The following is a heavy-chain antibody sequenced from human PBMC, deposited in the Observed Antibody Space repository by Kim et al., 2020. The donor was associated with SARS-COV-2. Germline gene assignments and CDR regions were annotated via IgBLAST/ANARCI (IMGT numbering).Heavy chain of an antibody. Sequence: GGSLRLSCATSGFTFNNAWMSWVRQAPGKGLEWVGRIKSKTDGGTTDYAAPVKGRFTISRDDSQNTLYLQMNSLKTEDTAVYYCTTDLPYYYDKSDYFPDFWGQGTLVTVSS. J-gene: IGHJ4*02. CDR2: IKSKTDGGTT. CDR3: TTDLPYYYDKSDYFPDF. V-gene: IGHV3-15*01. D-gene: IGHD3-22*01. CDR1: GFTFNNAW.